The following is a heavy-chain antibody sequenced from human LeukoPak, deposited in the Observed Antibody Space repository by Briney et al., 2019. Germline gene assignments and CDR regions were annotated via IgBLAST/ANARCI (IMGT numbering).Heavy chain of an antibody. J-gene: IGHJ4*02. V-gene: IGHV3-23*01. Sequence: PGGSLRLSCAASGFNFNNFAMSGVRQAPGKGPEWLSAMTGPADTTYYAESVKGRFTISRDYSKSLVYLQMNSLRVEDTAIYYCAKGAEIDHWGQGTLVTVSS. CDR3: AKGAEIDH. CDR2: MTGPADTT. CDR1: GFNFNNFA.